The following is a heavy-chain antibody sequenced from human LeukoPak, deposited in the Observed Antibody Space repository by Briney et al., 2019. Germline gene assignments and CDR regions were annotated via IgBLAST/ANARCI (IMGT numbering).Heavy chain of an antibody. CDR2: IDPCGGST. CDR1: GYTFTSFH. V-gene: IGHV1-46*01. CDR3: ARGHSFRGGYVSRWLDP. D-gene: IGHD3-10*01. J-gene: IGHJ5*02. Sequence: ASVKVSCKTSGYTFTSFHMHWVRQAPGQGLEWMGMIDPCGGSTTYAQNFQGRVTMTRDTSTNTFYMELSRLRFGDTAIYFCARGHSFRGGYVSRWLDPWGHGTLVTVSS.